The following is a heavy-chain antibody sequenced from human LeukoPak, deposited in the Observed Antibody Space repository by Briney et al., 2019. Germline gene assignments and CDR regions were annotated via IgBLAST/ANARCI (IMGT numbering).Heavy chain of an antibody. CDR1: GFSFSDHY. Sequence: GGSLRLSCAASGFSFSDHYMDWVRQAPGKGLEWVGRIRKKANSYSTEYAASVKGRFTISRDDSKNSLYLQMNSLKTEDTAVYYCARSDSYAAFDIWGQGTMVTVSS. D-gene: IGHD3-16*01. CDR2: IRKKANSYST. J-gene: IGHJ3*02. V-gene: IGHV3-72*01. CDR3: ARSDSYAAFDI.